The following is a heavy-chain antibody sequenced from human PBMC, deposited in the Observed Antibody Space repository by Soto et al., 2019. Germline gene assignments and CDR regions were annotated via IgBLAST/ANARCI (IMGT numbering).Heavy chain of an antibody. CDR3: ATANGSYGVVYYYYGMDV. J-gene: IGHJ6*02. CDR1: GYTLTELS. D-gene: IGHD1-26*01. Sequence: GASVKVSCKVFGYTLTELSMHWVRQAPGKGLEWMGGFDPEDGETIYAQKFQGGVTMTEDTSTDTAYMELSSLRSEDTAVYYCATANGSYGVVYYYYGMDVWGQGTTVTVPS. CDR2: FDPEDGET. V-gene: IGHV1-24*01.